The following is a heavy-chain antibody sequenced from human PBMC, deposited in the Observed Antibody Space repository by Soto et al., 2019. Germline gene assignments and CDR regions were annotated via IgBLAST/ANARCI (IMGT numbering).Heavy chain of an antibody. CDR1: GFTFSSYS. V-gene: IGHV3-21*01. Sequence: GGSLRLSCAASGFTFSSYSMNWVRQAPGKGLEWVSSISSSSSYIYYADSVKGRLTISRDNAKNSLYLQMNSLRAEDTAVYYCARWECSSTSCYYYYYGMDVWGQGTTVTVSS. CDR2: ISSSSSYI. J-gene: IGHJ6*02. CDR3: ARWECSSTSCYYYYYGMDV. D-gene: IGHD2-2*01.